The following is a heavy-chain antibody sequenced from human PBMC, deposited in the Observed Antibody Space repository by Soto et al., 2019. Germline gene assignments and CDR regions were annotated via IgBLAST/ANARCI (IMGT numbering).Heavy chain of an antibody. J-gene: IGHJ4*02. CDR1: GGSISSSSYY. D-gene: IGHD5-12*01. CDR3: ARQRFYPKMATIPFDY. Sequence: QLQLQESGPGLVKPSETLSLTCTVSGGSISSSSYYWGWIRQPPGKGLEWIGSIYYSGSTYYNPSLKSRVTISVDTSKNQFSLKLSSVTAADTAVYYCARQRFYPKMATIPFDYWGQGTLVTVSS. CDR2: IYYSGST. V-gene: IGHV4-39*01.